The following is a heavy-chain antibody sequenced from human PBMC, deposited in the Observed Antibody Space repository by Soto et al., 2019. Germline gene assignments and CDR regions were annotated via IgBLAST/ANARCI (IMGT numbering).Heavy chain of an antibody. J-gene: IGHJ4*02. V-gene: IGHV3-49*03. Sequence: GGSLRLSCTASGFTFGDYAMSWFRQAPGKGLEWVGFIRSKAYGGTTEYAASVKGRFTISRDDPKSIAYLQMNSLKTEDTAVYYCTRVVGGAGYNVADYWGQGTLVTVSS. CDR1: GFTFGDYA. D-gene: IGHD1-26*01. CDR2: IRSKAYGGTT. CDR3: TRVVGGAGYNVADY.